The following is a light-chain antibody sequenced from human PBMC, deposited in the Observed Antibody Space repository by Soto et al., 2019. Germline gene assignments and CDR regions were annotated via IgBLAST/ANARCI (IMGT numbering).Light chain of an antibody. CDR1: SSDIGLFDY. CDR2: DVH. J-gene: IGLJ7*01. V-gene: IGLV2-14*01. CDR3: SSYTASSTLV. Sequence: QSVLTQPASVSGSPGQAITISCTGTSSDIGLFDYVSWYQQHPGKTPKLIIYDVHDRPSGISDRFSGSKSGNTASLTISGLQAGDEGDYYCSSYTASSTLVFGGGTQLTVL.